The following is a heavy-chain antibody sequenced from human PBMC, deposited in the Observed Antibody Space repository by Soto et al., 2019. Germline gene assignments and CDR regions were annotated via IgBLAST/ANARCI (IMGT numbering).Heavy chain of an antibody. Sequence: ASVKVSCKASGYTFSSYAMHWVRQAPGQRLEWMGWINAGYGNTKSSQKFQDRLTISRDTSASTAYMELTSLRSEDTAVYYCARDTGDGTFDFWGQGTLVTVSS. CDR2: INAGYGNT. J-gene: IGHJ4*02. CDR1: GYTFSSYA. D-gene: IGHD7-27*01. V-gene: IGHV1-3*01. CDR3: ARDTGDGTFDF.